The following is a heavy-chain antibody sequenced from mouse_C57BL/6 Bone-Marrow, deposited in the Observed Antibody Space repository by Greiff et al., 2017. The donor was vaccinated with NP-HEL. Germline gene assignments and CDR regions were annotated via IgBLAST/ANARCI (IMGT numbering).Heavy chain of an antibody. V-gene: IGHV1-19*01. J-gene: IGHJ2*01. CDR3: ARTPHYYGSSSLFDY. Sequence: EVQLQQSGPVLVKPGASVKMSCKASGYTFTDYYMNWVKQSHGKSLEWIGVINPYNGGTSYNQKFKGKATLTVDKSSSTAYMELNSLTSEDSAVYYCARTPHYYGSSSLFDYWGQGTTLTVSS. CDR2: INPYNGGT. D-gene: IGHD1-1*01. CDR1: GYTFTDYY.